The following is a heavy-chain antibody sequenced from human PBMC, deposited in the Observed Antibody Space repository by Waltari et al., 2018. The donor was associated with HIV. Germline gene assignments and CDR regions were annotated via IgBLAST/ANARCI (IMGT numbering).Heavy chain of an antibody. Sequence: QVQLVQSGAEVKKPGASVKVYCKVSGHTLSELSMHWVRQVPGKGLEWMGNFDPEDDETIYAQKFQGRVTMTEDTSSDMAYMELSSLTSGDTAVYYCATDFSGMVRAYSYYSLDVWGQGTTVTVSS. V-gene: IGHV1-24*01. CDR3: ATDFSGMVRAYSYYSLDV. D-gene: IGHD3-10*01. CDR1: GHTLSELS. J-gene: IGHJ6*02. CDR2: FDPEDDET.